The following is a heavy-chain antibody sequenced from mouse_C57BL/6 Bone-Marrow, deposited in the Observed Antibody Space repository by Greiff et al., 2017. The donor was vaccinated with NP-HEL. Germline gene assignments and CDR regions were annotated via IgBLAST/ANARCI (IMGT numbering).Heavy chain of an antibody. J-gene: IGHJ4*01. CDR3: ARADSNPYYAMDY. D-gene: IGHD2-5*01. CDR1: GYTFTDYN. V-gene: IGHV1-18*01. CDR2: INPNNGGT. Sequence: VQLQQSGPELVKPGASVKIPCKASGYTFTDYNMDWVKQSHGKSLEWIGDINPNNGGTIYNQKFKGKATLSVDQSSSTAYMELRSLTSEDTAVYYCARADSNPYYAMDYWGQGTSVTVSS.